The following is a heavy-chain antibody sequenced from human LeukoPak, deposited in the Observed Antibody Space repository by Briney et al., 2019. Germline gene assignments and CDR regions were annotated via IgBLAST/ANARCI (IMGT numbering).Heavy chain of an antibody. CDR3: ARETTIPPYYFDY. D-gene: IGHD3-9*01. CDR2: MNPNSGNT. CDR1: GSPFTTYD. V-gene: IGHV1-8*01. Sequence: GPVKVSCKASGSPFTTYDINWVRPATGQGLEWMGWMNPNSGNTGYAQRFQGRVTMTRNTSIDTAYMELSSLTSEDTAVYYCARETTIPPYYFDYWGLGTLVTVSS. J-gene: IGHJ4*02.